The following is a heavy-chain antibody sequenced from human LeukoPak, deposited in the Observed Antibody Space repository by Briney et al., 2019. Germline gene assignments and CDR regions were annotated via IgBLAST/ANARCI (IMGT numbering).Heavy chain of an antibody. D-gene: IGHD6-19*01. Sequence: GGSLRLSCAASVFTFSNYAMHWVRQAPGKGLEYVSTISTNGGTTYYANSVKGRFTISRDNSKNTLYLQMGSLRTEDMAVYYCARSYRSGWYYFDYWGQGTLVTVSS. J-gene: IGHJ4*02. CDR3: ARSYRSGWYYFDY. V-gene: IGHV3-64*01. CDR2: ISTNGGTT. CDR1: VFTFSNYA.